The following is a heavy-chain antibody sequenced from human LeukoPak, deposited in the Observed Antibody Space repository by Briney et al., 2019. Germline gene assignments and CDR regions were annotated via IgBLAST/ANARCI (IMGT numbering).Heavy chain of an antibody. CDR2: IIPILGIA. D-gene: IGHD1-1*01. CDR1: GGTFSSYA. J-gene: IGHJ4*02. V-gene: IGHV1-69*04. Sequence: GASVKVSCKASGGTFSSYAISWVRQAPGQGLEWMGRIIPILGIANYAQKFQGRVTITADKSTSTAYMELSSLRSEDTAVYYCARGDGWNPLKMYYFDYWGQGTLVTVSS. CDR3: ARGDGWNPLKMYYFDY.